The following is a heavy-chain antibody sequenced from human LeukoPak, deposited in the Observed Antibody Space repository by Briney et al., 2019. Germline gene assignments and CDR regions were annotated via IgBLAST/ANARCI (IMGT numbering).Heavy chain of an antibody. CDR1: GFTFDDYA. V-gene: IGHV3-9*01. Sequence: PGRSLRLSCAASGFTFDDYAMHWVRQAPGKGLEWVSGITWNSGTIYYADSVKGRFTISRDNAKNSLYLQMNSLRAEDTAVYYCARGAPGYSSSWLKYWGQGTLVTVSS. J-gene: IGHJ4*02. CDR3: ARGAPGYSSSWLKY. CDR2: ITWNSGTI. D-gene: IGHD6-13*01.